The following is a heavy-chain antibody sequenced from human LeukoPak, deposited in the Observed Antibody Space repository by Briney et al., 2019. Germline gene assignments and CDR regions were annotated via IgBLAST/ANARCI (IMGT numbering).Heavy chain of an antibody. CDR3: ARDLGAVAGDGSWFDP. D-gene: IGHD6-19*01. CDR1: GFTVSSNY. V-gene: IGHV3-66*01. Sequence: GGSLRLSCAASGFTVSSNYMSWVRQAPGKGLEWVSGIYSGGSTYYADSVKGRFTISRDNSQNTLYLQMNSLRAEDTAVYYCARDLGAVAGDGSWFDPWGQGTLVTVSS. J-gene: IGHJ5*02. CDR2: IYSGGST.